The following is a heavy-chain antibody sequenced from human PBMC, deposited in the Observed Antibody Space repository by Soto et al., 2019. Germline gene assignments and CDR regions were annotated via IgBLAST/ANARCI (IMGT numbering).Heavy chain of an antibody. Sequence: PGGSLRLSCAASGFTFSSYGMHWVRQAPGKGLEWVAVISYDGSNKYYADSVKGRFTISRDNSKNTLYLQMNSLRAEDTAVYYCAKDFLYIVVVLKYYFVYWGPGILVTVFS. V-gene: IGHV3-30*18. CDR1: GFTFSSYG. CDR2: ISYDGSNK. J-gene: IGHJ4*02. CDR3: AKDFLYIVVVLKYYFVY. D-gene: IGHD2-15*01.